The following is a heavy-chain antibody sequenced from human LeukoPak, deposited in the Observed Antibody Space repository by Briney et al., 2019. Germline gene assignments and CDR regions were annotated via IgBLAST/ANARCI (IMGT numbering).Heavy chain of an antibody. Sequence: SETLSLTCAVSGDSISSSNWWSWVRQPPGKGLEWIGEIYHTGSTNYNPSLKSRVTISVDKSKNQFSLKLSSVTAADTAVYYCARDAHSSGWRLPDGIWGQGTMVTVSS. D-gene: IGHD6-19*01. V-gene: IGHV4-4*02. CDR2: IYHTGST. J-gene: IGHJ3*02. CDR1: GDSISSSNW. CDR3: ARDAHSSGWRLPDGI.